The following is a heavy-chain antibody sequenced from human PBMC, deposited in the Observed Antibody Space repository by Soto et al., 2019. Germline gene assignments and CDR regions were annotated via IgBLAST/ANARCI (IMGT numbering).Heavy chain of an antibody. CDR2: IYYSGST. Sequence: SETLSLTCTVSGGSISSYYWSWIRQPPGKGLEWIGDIYYSGSTNYNPSLKSRVTISVDKSKNQFSLKLSSVTAADTAVYYCARGPSTNYYLDRWGQGTLVTVSS. CDR1: GGSISSYY. CDR3: ARGPSTNYYLDR. V-gene: IGHV4-59*12. D-gene: IGHD1-1*01. J-gene: IGHJ4*02.